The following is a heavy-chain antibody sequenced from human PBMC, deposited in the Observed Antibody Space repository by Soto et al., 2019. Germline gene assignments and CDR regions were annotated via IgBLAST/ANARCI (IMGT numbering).Heavy chain of an antibody. CDR1: GFTFSSYA. CDR2: ISGSGGST. CDR3: AKSLNAYYDFWSVYSDLATRYSGMDV. Sequence: EVQLLESGGGLVQPGGSLRLSCAASGFTFSSYAMSWVRQAPGKGLEWVSAISGSGGSTYYADSVKGRFTISRDNSKNTLYLQRNSLRAEDTAVYYCAKSLNAYYDFWSVYSDLATRYSGMDVWGQGTRSPSP. D-gene: IGHD3-3*01. V-gene: IGHV3-23*01. J-gene: IGHJ6*02.